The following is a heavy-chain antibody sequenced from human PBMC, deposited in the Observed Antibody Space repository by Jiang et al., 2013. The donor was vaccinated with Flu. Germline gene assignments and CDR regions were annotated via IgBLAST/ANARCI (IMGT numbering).Heavy chain of an antibody. Sequence: PGLVKPSETLSLTCTVSSGSISSHYWSWIRQPPGKGLEWIGYIHNSGTTNYNPSLKSRVTISIGTSTNQFSLKLISVTAPDTAVYYCARSYCGGDCYSMFGYSYYGMDVWGQGTTVTVSS. J-gene: IGHJ6*02. CDR1: SGSISSHY. CDR3: ARSYCGGDCYSMFGYSYYGMDV. CDR2: IHNSGTT. D-gene: IGHD2-21*02. V-gene: IGHV4-59*08.